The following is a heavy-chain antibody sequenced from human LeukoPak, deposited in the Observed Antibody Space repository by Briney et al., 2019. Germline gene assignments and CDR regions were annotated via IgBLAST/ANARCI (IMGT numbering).Heavy chain of an antibody. D-gene: IGHD3-22*01. CDR3: ARGRQEISMIVVVMTGVSYYLDV. Sequence: SETLSLTCAVYGGSFSGYYWTWIRQSPGKGLEWIGEINPSGSTYYSPSLKSRLTISRDTSKNQFSLRLSSVTAADMAVYYCARGRQEISMIVVVMTGVSYYLDVWGKRTTVTLS. CDR2: INPSGST. J-gene: IGHJ6*03. V-gene: IGHV4-34*01. CDR1: GGSFSGYY.